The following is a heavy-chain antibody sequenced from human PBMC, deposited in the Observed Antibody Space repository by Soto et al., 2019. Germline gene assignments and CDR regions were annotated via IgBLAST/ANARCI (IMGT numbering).Heavy chain of an antibody. Sequence: SETLSLTCTVSGGSISSYYWNWIRQPPGKGLEWIGYVYYTGSTNYNPSLKSRVTISVDKSKNQFSLKLSSVTAADTAVYYCARDSGDYYDSSGYFEDYWDQGTLVTVSS. CDR1: GGSISSYY. D-gene: IGHD3-22*01. CDR3: ARDSGDYYDSSGYFEDY. J-gene: IGHJ4*02. V-gene: IGHV4-59*12. CDR2: VYYTGST.